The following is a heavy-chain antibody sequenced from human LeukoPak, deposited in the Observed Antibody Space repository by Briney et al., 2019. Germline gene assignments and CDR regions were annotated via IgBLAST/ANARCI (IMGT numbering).Heavy chain of an antibody. Sequence: ASVKVSCKASGYTFTSYDINWVRQATGQGLEWMGWMNPNSGNTGYAQKFQGRVTMTRNTSISTAYMELSSLRSEDTAVYYCARATGSYGYYYYYYMDVWGKGTTVTISS. J-gene: IGHJ6*03. CDR2: MNPNSGNT. CDR1: GYTFTSYD. V-gene: IGHV1-8*01. CDR3: ARATGSYGYYYYYYMDV. D-gene: IGHD3-10*01.